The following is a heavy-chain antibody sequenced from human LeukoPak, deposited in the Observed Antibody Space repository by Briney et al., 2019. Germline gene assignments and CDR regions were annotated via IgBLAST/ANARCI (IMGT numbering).Heavy chain of an antibody. CDR2: INPNSGDT. D-gene: IGHD3-22*01. CDR1: GDTFGSHG. CDR3: ARDLGEVFDRSGRDY. J-gene: IGHJ4*02. Sequence: ASVKVSCKAFGDTFGSHGINWVRQAPGQGLEWMGWINPNSGDTCYSQRFQGRVTMTRDTSISTAYMELSRLISDDTAVYYCARDLGEVFDRSGRDYWGQGTLVTVSS. V-gene: IGHV1-2*02.